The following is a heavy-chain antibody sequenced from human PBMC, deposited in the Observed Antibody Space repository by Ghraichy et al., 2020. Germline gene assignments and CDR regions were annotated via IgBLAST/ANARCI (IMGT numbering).Heavy chain of an antibody. D-gene: IGHD7-27*01. J-gene: IGHJ2*01. CDR3: ARDQTGDWYFDL. CDR2: MYYSGST. CDR1: GGSVSSGSYY. V-gene: IGHV4-61*01. Sequence: QTLSLTCTVSGGSVSSGSYYWSWIRQPPGKGLEWIGYMYYSGSTNYNPSLKSQFTISVDTSKNQFSLKLSSVTAADTAVYYCARDQTGDWYFDLWGRGTLVTVSS.